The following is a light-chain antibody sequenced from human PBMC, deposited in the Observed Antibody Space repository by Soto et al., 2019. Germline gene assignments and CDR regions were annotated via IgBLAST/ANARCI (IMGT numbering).Light chain of an antibody. V-gene: IGKV1-39*01. CDR3: QQSYSTLFT. Sequence: DIQMTQSPSSLSASVGDRVTITCRASQTIIRYLNWYQQKPGRAPNLLIYAASSLQSGVPSRFSGSGSGTYSSLTISSLQPEDFATYYCQQSYSTLFTFGPGTKVEIK. CDR2: AAS. CDR1: QTIIRY. J-gene: IGKJ3*01.